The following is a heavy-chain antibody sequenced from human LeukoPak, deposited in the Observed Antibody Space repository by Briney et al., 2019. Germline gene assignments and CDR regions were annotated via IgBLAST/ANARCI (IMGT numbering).Heavy chain of an antibody. CDR1: GGSFSGYY. J-gene: IGHJ4*02. Sequence: KPSETLSLTCAVYGGSFSGYYWSWIRQPPGKGPEWIGEINHSGSTNYNPSLKSRVTISVDTSKNRFSLKLSSVTAADTAVYYCARGELRYFDWLLRGTYFDYWGQGTLVTVSS. D-gene: IGHD3-9*01. CDR2: INHSGST. V-gene: IGHV4-34*01. CDR3: ARGELRYFDWLLRGTYFDY.